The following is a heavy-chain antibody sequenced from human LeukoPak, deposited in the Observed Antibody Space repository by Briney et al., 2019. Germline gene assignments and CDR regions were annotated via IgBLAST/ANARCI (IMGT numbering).Heavy chain of an antibody. D-gene: IGHD5-24*01. CDR2: INHSGST. V-gene: IGHV4-34*01. CDR1: GGSFSGYY. J-gene: IGHJ4*02. CDR3: ARVRWLQPIFDY. Sequence: SETLSLTCAVYGGSFSGYYWSWIRQPPGKGLKWIGEINHSGSTNYNPSLKSRVTISVDKSKNQFSLKLSSVTAADTAVYYCARVRWLQPIFDYWGQGTLVTVSS.